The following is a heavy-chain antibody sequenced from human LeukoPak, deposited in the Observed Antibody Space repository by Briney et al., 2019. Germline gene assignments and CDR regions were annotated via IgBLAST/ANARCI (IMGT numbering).Heavy chain of an antibody. V-gene: IGHV3-23*01. Sequence: PGGSLRLSCAASGFTFSSYAMSWVRQAPGKGLEWVSAISGSGGSTYYADSVKGRFTISRDNSKSTLYLQMNSQRAEDTAVYYCARQIPTSWNAHDYWGQGTLVTVSS. CDR3: ARQIPTSWNAHDY. J-gene: IGHJ4*02. D-gene: IGHD1-1*01. CDR1: GFTFSSYA. CDR2: ISGSGGST.